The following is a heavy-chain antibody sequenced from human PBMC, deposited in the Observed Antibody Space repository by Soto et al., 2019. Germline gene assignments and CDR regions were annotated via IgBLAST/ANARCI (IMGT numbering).Heavy chain of an antibody. CDR2: IIPLFGTA. D-gene: IGHD3-22*01. J-gene: IGHJ5*02. Sequence: SVKVSCKASGGTFSTYTMTWVRQAPGQGLEWMGGIIPLFGTANYAQKFQGRVTITADESTSTVYMELSSLRSEDTAVYYCARSQDSSGYWNNCFDPWGQGTLVTAPQ. V-gene: IGHV1-69*13. CDR3: ARSQDSSGYWNNCFDP. CDR1: GGTFSTYT.